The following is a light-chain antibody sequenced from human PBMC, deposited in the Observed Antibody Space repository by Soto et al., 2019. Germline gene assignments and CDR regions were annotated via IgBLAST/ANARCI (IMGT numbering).Light chain of an antibody. CDR3: QHCNSYSEA. Sequence: DIQMTQSPSTLSGSVGDRVTITCRASQTISRWLAWYQQKPGKAPKLLIYKASTLTSGVPSRFSRSGYGTEFALPIRSPRPDDFGTYYCQHCNSYSEAFGQGAKVDIK. J-gene: IGKJ1*01. CDR2: KAS. V-gene: IGKV1-5*03. CDR1: QTISRW.